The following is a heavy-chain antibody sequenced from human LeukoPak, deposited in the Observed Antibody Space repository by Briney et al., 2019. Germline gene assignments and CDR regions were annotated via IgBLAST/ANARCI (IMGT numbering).Heavy chain of an antibody. Sequence: GASVKVSCKASGYTFTSYYMHWVRQAPGQGLEWMGIISPSGGSTSYAQKFQGRVTMTRDTSTSTVYMELSSLRSEDTAVYYCARDTTVTNYYYYGMDVWGQGTTVTVSS. CDR3: ARDTTVTNYYYYGMDV. CDR2: ISPSGGST. CDR1: GYTFTSYY. J-gene: IGHJ6*02. D-gene: IGHD4-17*01. V-gene: IGHV1-46*01.